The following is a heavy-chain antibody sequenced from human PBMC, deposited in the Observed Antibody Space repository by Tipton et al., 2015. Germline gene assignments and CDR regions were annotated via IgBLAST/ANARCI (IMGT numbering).Heavy chain of an antibody. V-gene: IGHV4-59*08. CDR1: SGSISKYY. CDR3: ARSRYTVTPDS. CDR2: IQYSGNT. D-gene: IGHD4-17*01. J-gene: IGHJ4*02. Sequence: TLSLTCTVSSGSISKYYWSWIRQPPGKELEWIGYIQYSGNTFHNPSLRSRVIISVDTSKNQFSLTVTSVTAADTAVYYCARSRYTVTPDSWGQGTLVTVSS.